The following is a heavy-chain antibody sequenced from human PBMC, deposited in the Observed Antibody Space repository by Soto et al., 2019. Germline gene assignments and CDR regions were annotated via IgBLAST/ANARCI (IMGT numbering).Heavy chain of an antibody. CDR1: GFIFSNAW. CDR3: STLGFRVRGSSNDY. V-gene: IGHV3-15*01. CDR2: IKSKNNGGTT. Sequence: EVQLVESGGGLVKPGGSLRLSCAASGFIFSNAWMSWVRQAPGKGLEWVGRIKSKNNGGTTDYAAPVKGRFSISRDDSKKTLYLQVSSLKPEDTAVYYCSTLGFRVRGSSNDYWVQGTLVTVSS. J-gene: IGHJ4*02. D-gene: IGHD1-26*01.